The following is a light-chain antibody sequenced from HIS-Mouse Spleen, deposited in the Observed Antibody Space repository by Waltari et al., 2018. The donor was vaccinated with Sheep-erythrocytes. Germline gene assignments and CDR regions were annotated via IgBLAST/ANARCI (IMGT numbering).Light chain of an antibody. V-gene: IGKV1D-13*01. CDR2: DAP. J-gene: IGKJ1*01. CDR1: QGISSA. CDR3: QQFNNYPRT. Sequence: AIQLTQSPSSLSASVGDRVIITCRASQGISSALAWYQQKPGKAPKLLIYDAPSLESGVPSRFSGSGSGTDFTLTISSLQPEDFATYYCQQFNNYPRTFGQGTKVEIK.